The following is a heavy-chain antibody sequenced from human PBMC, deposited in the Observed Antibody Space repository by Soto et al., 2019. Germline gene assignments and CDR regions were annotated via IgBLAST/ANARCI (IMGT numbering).Heavy chain of an antibody. CDR3: SSSWPTIDPVRYYYCGMDV. Sequence: SETLSLTCTVSGGSISSGDYYWSWIRQPPGKGLKWIGYIYYGGSTYYKQSLKSRVTISVDTSKNQFSLKLSSVTAADTAVYYCSSSWPTIDPVRYYYCGMDVWCQGTTVTVTS. CDR2: IYYGGST. CDR1: GGSISSGDYY. J-gene: IGHJ6*02. V-gene: IGHV4-30-4*01. D-gene: IGHD1-26*01.